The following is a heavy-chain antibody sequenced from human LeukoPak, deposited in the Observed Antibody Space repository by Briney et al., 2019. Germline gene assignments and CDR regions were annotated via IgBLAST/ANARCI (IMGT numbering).Heavy chain of an antibody. Sequence: GGSLRLSCAASGDYWMHWVRQVPGQGLVWVSHINSDGSWTSYADSVKGRFTISKDNAKNTVYLQMNSLRAEDTAVYYCVSFYETYWGRGTLVTVSS. CDR3: VSFYETY. V-gene: IGHV3-74*01. CDR1: GDYW. CDR2: INSDGSWT. J-gene: IGHJ4*02. D-gene: IGHD2/OR15-2a*01.